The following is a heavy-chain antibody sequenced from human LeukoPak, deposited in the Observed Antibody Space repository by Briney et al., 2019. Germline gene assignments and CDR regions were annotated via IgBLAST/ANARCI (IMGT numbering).Heavy chain of an antibody. CDR3: SSQPAVLDLDC. V-gene: IGHV3-7*01. Sequence: GGSLRLSCAASGVAFTGYWMTWGRQAPGKALECVANIKPDGSGKTYVDSMKGRFTMSRDNAKNSLYLQMRGLRVEDTAVYYCSSQPAVLDLDCWGQGTLVTVSS. CDR2: IKPDGSGK. CDR1: GVAFTGYW. J-gene: IGHJ4*02. D-gene: IGHD6-19*01.